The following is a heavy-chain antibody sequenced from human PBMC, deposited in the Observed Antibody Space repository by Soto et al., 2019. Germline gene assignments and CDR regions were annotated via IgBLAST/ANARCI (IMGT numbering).Heavy chain of an antibody. Sequence: TLALTCTVSGGSMSSGGYYLSWIRQHPGKGLEWIGYIYYSGSTYYNPSLKSRVTISVDTSKNQFSLKLSSVTAEDTAVYYCARESGYSGYDPLDYYYGMDVWGQGTTVTVSS. J-gene: IGHJ6*02. D-gene: IGHD5-12*01. V-gene: IGHV4-31*03. CDR2: IYYSGST. CDR1: GGSMSSGGYY. CDR3: ARESGYSGYDPLDYYYGMDV.